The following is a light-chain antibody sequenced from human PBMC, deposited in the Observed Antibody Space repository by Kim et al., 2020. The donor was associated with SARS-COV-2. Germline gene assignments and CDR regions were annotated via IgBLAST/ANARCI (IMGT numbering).Light chain of an antibody. Sequence: GDRVTISCRASQDIGDHLNWYQHTPGKAPKLLIYDASHLETGVSSRFSGSASGTFFTFTINSLRPEDVSTYYCQQYHSVPLTFGGGTKVDIK. V-gene: IGKV1-33*01. CDR1: QDIGDH. J-gene: IGKJ4*01. CDR3: QQYHSVPLT. CDR2: DAS.